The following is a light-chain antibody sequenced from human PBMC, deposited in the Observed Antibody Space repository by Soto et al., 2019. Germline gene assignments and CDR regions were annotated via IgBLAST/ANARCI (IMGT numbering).Light chain of an antibody. CDR3: QLHDDYSHAT. V-gene: IGKV1-33*01. Sequence: DIQVTQSPSSLSASVGDRVTITCQASHDIKNYLNWYQQKSGKAPKLLIYDASDLETGVPSRFSGSGSGTDFTFTISGLQPDDFATYYCQLHDDYSHATFGQGTKVDIK. J-gene: IGKJ2*01. CDR1: HDIKNY. CDR2: DAS.